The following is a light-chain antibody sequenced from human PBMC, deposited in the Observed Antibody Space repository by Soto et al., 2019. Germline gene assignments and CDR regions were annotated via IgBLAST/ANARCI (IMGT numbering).Light chain of an antibody. CDR2: GVT. CDR1: SSDVGGYNY. Sequence: QSALTQPASVSGSPGQSITISCTGTSSDVGGYNYVSWYQRYPGKAPKLMIYGVTNRPSGVSNRFSGSKSGNTASLTISGLQAEDEADYYCSSYTSSTTLSVVFGGGTKLTVL. CDR3: SSYTSSTTLSVV. V-gene: IGLV2-14*01. J-gene: IGLJ2*01.